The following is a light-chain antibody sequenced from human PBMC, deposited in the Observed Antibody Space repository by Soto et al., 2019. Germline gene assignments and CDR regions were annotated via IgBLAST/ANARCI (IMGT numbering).Light chain of an antibody. J-gene: IGLJ2*01. Sequence: QSALTQPASVSGSPGQSITISCTGTSSDVGGYNYVSWYQQHPGKAPKLMIYEVSNRPSGVSNRFSGSKSGNTASLTISGIQAEDEADYHCSSYTSSSTVLFGGGTKLTVL. V-gene: IGLV2-14*01. CDR3: SSYTSSSTVL. CDR2: EVS. CDR1: SSDVGGYNY.